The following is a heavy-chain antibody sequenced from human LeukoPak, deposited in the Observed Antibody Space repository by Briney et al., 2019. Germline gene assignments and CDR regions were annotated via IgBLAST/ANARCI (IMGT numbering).Heavy chain of an antibody. CDR1: GFTFSTYT. J-gene: IGHJ4*02. D-gene: IGHD2-2*01. V-gene: IGHV3-21*01. Sequence: GGSLRLSCAASGFTFSTYTMNWVRQAPGKGLEWVSSISVSSSYIYYAGSVKGRFTISRDNAKNSLYQQMNSLRVEDTAVYFCTRDGKDCSSTSCSADYWGQGTLVTVSS. CDR2: ISVSSSYI. CDR3: TRDGKDCSSTSCSADY.